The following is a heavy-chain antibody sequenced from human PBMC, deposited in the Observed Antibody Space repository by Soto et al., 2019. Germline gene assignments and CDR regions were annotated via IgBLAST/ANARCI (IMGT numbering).Heavy chain of an antibody. CDR3: ARDPPRWELPIAV. V-gene: IGHV3-21*01. J-gene: IGHJ4*02. CDR2: ISSSSSYI. Sequence: GGSLRLSCAASRFTFSSYSMNWVRQAPGKGLEWVSSISSSSSYIYYADSVKGRFTISRDNAKNSLYLQMNSLRAEDTAVYYCARDPPRWELPIAVWGKGPLVTVS. D-gene: IGHD1-26*01. CDR1: RFTFSSYS.